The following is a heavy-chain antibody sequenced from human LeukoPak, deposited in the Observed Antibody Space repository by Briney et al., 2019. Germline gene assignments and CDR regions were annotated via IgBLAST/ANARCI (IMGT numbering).Heavy chain of an antibody. CDR3: ARAHYQLLSFDY. J-gene: IGHJ4*02. CDR2: IYTSGST. V-gene: IGHV4-61*02. CDR1: GGSISSGSYY. D-gene: IGHD2-2*01. Sequence: ASQTLSLTCTVSGGSISSGSYYWSWIRQPAGKGLEWIGRIYTSGSTNYNPSLKSRVTISVDTSKNQFSLKLSSVTAADTAVYYCARAHYQLLSFDYWGQGTLVTVFS.